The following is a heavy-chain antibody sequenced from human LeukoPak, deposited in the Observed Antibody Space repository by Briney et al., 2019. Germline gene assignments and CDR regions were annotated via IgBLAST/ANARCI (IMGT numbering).Heavy chain of an antibody. J-gene: IGHJ5*02. D-gene: IGHD3-9*01. V-gene: IGHV3-23*01. CDR3: ATSSDLVSHLS. Sequence: PGGSLRLSCAASGFTFSSYAMSWVRQAPGKGLEWVSAISGSGGSTYYADSVKGRFTISRGNSKNTLYLQMNSLRAEDTAVYYCATSSDLVSHLSWGQGTLVTVSS. CDR2: ISGSGGST. CDR1: GFTFSSYA.